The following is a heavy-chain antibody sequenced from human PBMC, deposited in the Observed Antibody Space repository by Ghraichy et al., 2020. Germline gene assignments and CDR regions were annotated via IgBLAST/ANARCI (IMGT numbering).Heavy chain of an antibody. Sequence: SQTLSLTCTVSGGSISSYYWSWIRQPPGKGLEWIGYIYYSGSTNYNPSLKSRVTISVDTSKNQFSLKLSSVTAADTAVYYCARGSGSSWGVLYYFDYWGQGTLVTVSS. D-gene: IGHD6-13*01. V-gene: IGHV4-59*01. J-gene: IGHJ4*02. CDR3: ARGSGSSWGVLYYFDY. CDR2: IYYSGST. CDR1: GGSISSYY.